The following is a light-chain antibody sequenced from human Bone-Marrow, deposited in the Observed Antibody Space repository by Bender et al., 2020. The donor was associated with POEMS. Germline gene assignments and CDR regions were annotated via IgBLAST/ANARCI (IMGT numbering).Light chain of an antibody. J-gene: IGLJ1*01. CDR2: DVS. V-gene: IGLV2-14*03. Sequence: QSALTQPASVSGSPGQSITISCTGTSTDVGGFNFVSWYQQHPGKVPKLLIYDVSNRPSGVSNRFSGSKSGNTASLTISGLQADDEADYYCSSYTGSATYVFGTGTKVTAL. CDR1: STDVGGFNF. CDR3: SSYTGSATYV.